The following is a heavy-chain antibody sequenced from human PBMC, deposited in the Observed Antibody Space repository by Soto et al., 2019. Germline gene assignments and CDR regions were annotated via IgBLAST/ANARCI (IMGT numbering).Heavy chain of an antibody. D-gene: IGHD3-16*01. Sequence: GASVKVSCKASGYTFTSYGISWVRQAPGQGLEWMGWISAYNGNTNYAQKLQGRVTMTTDTSTSTAYMELRSLRSDDTAVYYCARGDYIWGTPQYAIDYWGQGTLVTVSS. J-gene: IGHJ4*02. CDR3: ARGDYIWGTPQYAIDY. V-gene: IGHV1-18*01. CDR1: GYTFTSYG. CDR2: ISAYNGNT.